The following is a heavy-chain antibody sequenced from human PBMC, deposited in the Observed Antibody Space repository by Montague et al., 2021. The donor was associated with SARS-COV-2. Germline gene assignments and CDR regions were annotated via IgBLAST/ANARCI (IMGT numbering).Heavy chain of an antibody. CDR2: TYYRSMWKS. V-gene: IGHV6-1*01. CDR3: VRGIEAAGSYDY. J-gene: IGHJ4*02. Sequence: CAISGDSVSSNSATWNWIRQSPSRGLEWLGRTYYRSMWKSDYARSVKSRIAISPDTSKNQFSLQLSSVTPEDTALYYCVRGIEAAGSYDYWGQGTLVTVS. D-gene: IGHD6-13*01. CDR1: GDSVSSNSAT.